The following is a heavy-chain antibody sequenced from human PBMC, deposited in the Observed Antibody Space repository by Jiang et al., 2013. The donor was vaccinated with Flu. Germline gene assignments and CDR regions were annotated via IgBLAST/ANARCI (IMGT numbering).Heavy chain of an antibody. V-gene: IGHV5-51*01. CDR3: ARGLARNWYFDL. D-gene: IGHD1-14*01. J-gene: IGHJ2*01. CDR1: GVQLYQLL. CDR2: IYPGDSDT. Sequence: SLKISCKGSGVQLYQLLDRLGAPDARERPGVDGIIYPGDSDTRYSPSFQGQVTISADKSISTAYLQWSSLKASDTAMYYCARGLARNWYFDLWGRGTLVTVSS.